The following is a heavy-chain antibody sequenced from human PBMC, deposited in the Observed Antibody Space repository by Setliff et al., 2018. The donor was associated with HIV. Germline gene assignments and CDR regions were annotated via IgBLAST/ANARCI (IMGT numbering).Heavy chain of an antibody. D-gene: IGHD2-15*01. CDR3: ARVVGVAPYYYMDV. CDR1: GFTFSSYG. Sequence: GGSLRLSCAASGFTFSSYGMHWVRQAPGKGLEWVAFIRYDGSNKDYADSVKGRFTISRDTSKDTLYLQMNSLRAEDTAVYYCARVVGVAPYYYMDVWGKGTTVTVSS. CDR2: IRYDGSNK. J-gene: IGHJ6*03. V-gene: IGHV3-30*02.